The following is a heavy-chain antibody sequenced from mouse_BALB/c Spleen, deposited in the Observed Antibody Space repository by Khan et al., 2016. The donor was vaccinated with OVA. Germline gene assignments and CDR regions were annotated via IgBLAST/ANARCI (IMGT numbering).Heavy chain of an antibody. Sequence: LVESGPELKKPGETVRISCKASGYTFTTAGIQWVQKMPGKGLNWIGWINTHSGVPKYAEDFKGRFAFSLEISVNTAYLQITNLKYEDTATYVWARGGAAYYRNDGGAREYWGQGTSVTVAS. CDR3: ARGGAAYYRNDGGAREY. V-gene: IGHV9-4*02. CDR1: GYTFTTAG. D-gene: IGHD2-14*01. J-gene: IGHJ4*01. CDR2: INTHSGVP.